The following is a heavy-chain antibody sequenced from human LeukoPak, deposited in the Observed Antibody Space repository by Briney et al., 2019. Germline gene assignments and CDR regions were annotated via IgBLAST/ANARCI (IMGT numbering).Heavy chain of an antibody. J-gene: IGHJ4*02. CDR1: GGSISSTRYY. V-gene: IGHV4-39*07. D-gene: IGHD3-22*01. CDR2: IYSSGST. CDR3: ARGYDSSGYLAAY. Sequence: SETLSLTCSVSGGSISSTRYYWGWIRQPPGKGLEWIGSIYSSGSTYYHPSLKSRVTISVDTSKNQFSLKLYSVTAADTAVYYCARGYDSSGYLAAYWGQGTLVTVSS.